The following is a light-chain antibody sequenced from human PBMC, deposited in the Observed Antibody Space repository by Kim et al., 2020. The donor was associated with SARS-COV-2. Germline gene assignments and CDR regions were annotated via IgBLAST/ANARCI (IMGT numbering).Light chain of an antibody. Sequence: SYELTQPPSVSVSPGQTARITCSGDALPKQYAYWYQQKPGQVPVLVIYQDTERPSGIPERFSGSSSGTTVTLTISGVQAEDEADYYCQSADSSGTYPVFG. V-gene: IGLV3-25*03. J-gene: IGLJ3*02. CDR1: ALPKQY. CDR3: QSADSSGTYPV. CDR2: QDT.